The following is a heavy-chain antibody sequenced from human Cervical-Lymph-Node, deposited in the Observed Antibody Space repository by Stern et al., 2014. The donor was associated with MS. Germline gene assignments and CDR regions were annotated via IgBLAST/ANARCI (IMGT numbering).Heavy chain of an antibody. CDR1: GGSISSYY. CDR2: IYYSGST. Sequence: QVQLQESGPGLVKPSETLSLTCTVSGGSISSYYWSWIRQPPGKGLEWIGYIYYSGSTNYNPSLKSRVTISVDTSKNQFSLKLSSVTAADTAVYYCARVYCSGGSCYWGGWFDPWGQGTLVTVSS. CDR3: ARVYCSGGSCYWGGWFDP. D-gene: IGHD2-15*01. J-gene: IGHJ5*02. V-gene: IGHV4-59*01.